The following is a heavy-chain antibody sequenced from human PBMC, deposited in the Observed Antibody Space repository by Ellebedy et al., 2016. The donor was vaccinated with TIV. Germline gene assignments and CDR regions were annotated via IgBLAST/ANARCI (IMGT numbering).Heavy chain of an antibody. J-gene: IGHJ6*02. Sequence: ASVKVSCKASGYTFTTYGIYWVRQAPGQRLEWMGIINPSGDSTTYTQKLQGRVTMTRDTSTSTVYMELSSLRSEDTAVYYCARDRDTAMVTFKTYYYYAMDVWGQGTMVTVSS. CDR3: ARDRDTAMVTFKTYYYYAMDV. V-gene: IGHV1-46*04. CDR2: INPSGDST. D-gene: IGHD5-18*01. CDR1: GYTFTTYG.